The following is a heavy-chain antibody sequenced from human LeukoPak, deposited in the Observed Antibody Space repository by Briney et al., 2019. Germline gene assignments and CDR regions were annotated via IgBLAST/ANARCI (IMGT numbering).Heavy chain of an antibody. V-gene: IGHV3-23*01. CDR3: AKGSRIAARPTIWFDS. D-gene: IGHD6-6*01. CDR1: RFTFSSYA. Sequence: GGSLRLSCAASRFTFSSYAMNWVRQAPGKGLEWVSSGHSDGTTYYADYVKGRFTVSRDNSKNTLSLQMNSLRAEDTAVYYCAKGSRIAARPTIWFDSWGQGTLVTVSS. CDR2: GHSDGTT. J-gene: IGHJ5*01.